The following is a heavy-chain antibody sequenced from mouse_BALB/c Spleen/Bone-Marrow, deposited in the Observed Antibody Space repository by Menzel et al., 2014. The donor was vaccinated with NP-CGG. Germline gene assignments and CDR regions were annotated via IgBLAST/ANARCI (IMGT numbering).Heavy chain of an antibody. CDR2: IWSGGST. CDR1: GFSLTSYG. J-gene: IGHJ4*01. D-gene: IGHD2-14*01. Sequence: VKLVEPGPGLVQPSQSLSFTCTVSGFSLTSYGVHWVRQSPGKGLEWLGVIWSGGSTDYNAAFISRLSISKDNSKSQVFFKMNSLQADDTAIYYCARNPPPYRLYAMDYWGQGTSVTVSS. CDR3: ARNPPPYRLYAMDY. V-gene: IGHV2-4-1*01.